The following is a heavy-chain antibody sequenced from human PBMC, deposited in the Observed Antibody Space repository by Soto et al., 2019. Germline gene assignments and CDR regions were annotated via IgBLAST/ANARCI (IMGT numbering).Heavy chain of an antibody. CDR2: INHSGST. Sequence: QVQLQQWGAGLLKPSETLSLTCAVYGGSFSGYYWSWIRQPPGEGLGWVGEINHSGSTNYNPSLKSRVTISVDTSKNQFSLKLSSVTAADTAVYYCARGHNIVVVVAASPTANWFDPWGQGTLVTVSS. D-gene: IGHD2-15*01. V-gene: IGHV4-34*01. CDR3: ARGHNIVVVVAASPTANWFDP. CDR1: GGSFSGYY. J-gene: IGHJ5*02.